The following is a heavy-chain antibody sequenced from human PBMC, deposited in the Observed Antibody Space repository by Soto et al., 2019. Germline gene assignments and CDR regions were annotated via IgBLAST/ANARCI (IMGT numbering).Heavy chain of an antibody. J-gene: IGHJ6*03. Sequence: GVSLRLSCAASGFTFSDYYMSWIRQAPGKGLEWVSYISSSGSTIYYADSVKGRFTISRDNAKNSLYLQMNSLRAEDTAVYYCARERYQLLSYYYYYMDVWGKGTTVTVSS. V-gene: IGHV3-11*01. CDR1: GFTFSDYY. D-gene: IGHD2-2*01. CDR3: ARERYQLLSYYYYYMDV. CDR2: ISSSGSTI.